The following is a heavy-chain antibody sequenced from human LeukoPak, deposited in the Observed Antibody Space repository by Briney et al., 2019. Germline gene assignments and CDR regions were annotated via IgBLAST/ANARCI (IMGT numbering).Heavy chain of an antibody. D-gene: IGHD6-13*01. CDR2: INSDGSSI. V-gene: IGHV3-74*01. Sequence: GGSLRLSCAASRFTFSNYWMHWVRQAPGKGLVWVSRINSDGSSISYADSVKGRFTISRDNAKNTLYLLMNSLRAEDTAVYYCARRAAALGAFDYWGQETLVTVSS. J-gene: IGHJ4*02. CDR1: RFTFSNYW. CDR3: ARRAAALGAFDY.